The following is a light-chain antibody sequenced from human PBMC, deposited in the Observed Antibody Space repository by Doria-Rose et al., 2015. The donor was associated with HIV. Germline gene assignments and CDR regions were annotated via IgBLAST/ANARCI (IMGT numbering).Light chain of an antibody. CDR1: QSVSSSY. CDR3: QQYGSSPPYT. J-gene: IGKJ2*01. CDR2: GAS. V-gene: IGKV3-20*01. Sequence: TLSCRASQSVSSSYLAWYQQKPGQAPRLLIYGASSRATGIPDRFSGSGSGTDFTLTISRLEPEDFAVYYCQQYGSSPPYTFGQGTKLEIK.